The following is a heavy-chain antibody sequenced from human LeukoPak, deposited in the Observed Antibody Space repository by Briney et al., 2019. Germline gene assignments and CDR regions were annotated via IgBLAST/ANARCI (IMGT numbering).Heavy chain of an antibody. Sequence: GGSLRLSCAASGFTFSTYWMSWVRQAPGKGLEWLAVIWADGSNKNYADSVKGRFTLSRDNTRNLVYLQMDDLRAEDTAIYYCGRADDYHDSRSFYLPTWGQGSLVTVSS. CDR2: IWADGSNK. V-gene: IGHV3-33*03. D-gene: IGHD5-12*01. CDR1: GFTFSTYW. J-gene: IGHJ4*02. CDR3: GRADDYHDSRSFYLPT.